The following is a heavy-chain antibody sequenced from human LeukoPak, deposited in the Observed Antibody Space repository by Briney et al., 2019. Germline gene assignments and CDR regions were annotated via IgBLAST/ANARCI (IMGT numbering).Heavy chain of an antibody. D-gene: IGHD6-13*01. CDR3: AKGAAAGFYYYYGMDV. V-gene: IGHV3-48*01. CDR1: GFTFSDHG. J-gene: IGHJ6*02. CDR2: ISYGGGTI. Sequence: GGSLRLSCAASGFTFSDHGMNWVRQAPGKGLEWLLYISYGGGTIHYADSVKGRFTISRDNAKDSLYLQMNSLRAEDTAVYYCAKGAAAGFYYYYGMDVWGQGTTVTVSS.